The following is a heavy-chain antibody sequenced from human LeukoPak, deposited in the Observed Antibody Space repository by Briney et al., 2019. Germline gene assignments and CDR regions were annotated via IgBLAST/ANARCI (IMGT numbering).Heavy chain of an antibody. V-gene: IGHV4-59*08. CDR1: GGSISGDH. CDR2: IYYSGNT. J-gene: IGHJ3*02. CDR3: ARRNDFDI. Sequence: SETLSLTCTVSGGSISGDHWNWIRQPPGKGLEWIGNIYYSGNTNYNPSLKSRVTISVDTSKNQFPLKLSSVTAADTAVYYCARRNDFDIWGQGTMVTVSS.